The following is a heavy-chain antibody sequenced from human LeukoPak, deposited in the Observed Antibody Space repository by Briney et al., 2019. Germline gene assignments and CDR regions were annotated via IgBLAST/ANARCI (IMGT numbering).Heavy chain of an antibody. CDR1: GYTFTGYY. CDR3: ASGALGSREGWYYYMDV. CDR2: INPNSGGT. V-gene: IGHV1-2*02. J-gene: IGHJ6*03. D-gene: IGHD2-2*01. Sequence: GASVKVSCKASGYTFTGYYMHWVRQAPGQGLEWMGWINPNSGGTNYAQKFQGRVTMTRDTSISTAYMELSRLRSDDTAVYYCASGALGSREGWYYYMDVWGKGTTVTVSS.